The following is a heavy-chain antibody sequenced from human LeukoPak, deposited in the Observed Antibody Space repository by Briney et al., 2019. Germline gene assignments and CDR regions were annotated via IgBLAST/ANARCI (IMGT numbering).Heavy chain of an antibody. Sequence: GGSLRLSCAASGFTFSSHSMNWVRQAPGKGLEWVSSISSSSISISYADSLKGRFTISRDNAKNSLYLQMNSLRAEDTAVYYCARDPGDILTGYYNIFDYWGQGTLVTVSS. CDR3: ARDPGDILTGYYNIFDY. V-gene: IGHV3-21*01. CDR1: GFTFSSHS. D-gene: IGHD3-9*01. J-gene: IGHJ4*02. CDR2: ISSSSISI.